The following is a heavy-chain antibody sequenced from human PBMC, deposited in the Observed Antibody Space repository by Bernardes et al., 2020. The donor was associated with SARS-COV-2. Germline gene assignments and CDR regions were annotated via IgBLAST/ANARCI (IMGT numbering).Heavy chain of an antibody. D-gene: IGHD3-22*01. J-gene: IGHJ4*02. Sequence: SEPLSLTCTVSGGSITSHYWSWIRQSPGKGLEWIGNIHYSGSTNYNPSLRSRLSTSVDTSKNQFSLNLTSVTTADTAIYYCARHIKDYDSYFDFWGQGNLVTVSS. V-gene: IGHV4-59*11. CDR2: IHYSGST. CDR1: GGSITSHY. CDR3: ARHIKDYDSYFDF.